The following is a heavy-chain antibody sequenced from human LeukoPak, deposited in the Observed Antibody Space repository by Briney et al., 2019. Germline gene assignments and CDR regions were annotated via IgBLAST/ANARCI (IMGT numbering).Heavy chain of an antibody. D-gene: IGHD4-23*01. J-gene: IGHJ6*03. V-gene: IGHV1-8*01. CDR2: MNPNSGNT. CDR1: GYTFTSYD. Sequence: ASVKLSCNASGYTFTSYDINWVRHATGQGLEWMGWMNPNSGNTGYSQKFQGRVTMTRNTSISTTYMELSSLRSEDTAVYYCARGNSAGLGLRYYYYYYMGVWGKGTTVTVSS. CDR3: ARGNSAGLGLRYYYYYYMGV.